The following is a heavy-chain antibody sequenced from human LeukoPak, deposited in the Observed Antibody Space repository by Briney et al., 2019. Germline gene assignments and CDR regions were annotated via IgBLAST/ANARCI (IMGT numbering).Heavy chain of an antibody. CDR2: ISGSGGST. Sequence: PGGSLRLSCAASGFTFSSYAMSWVRQAPGKGLEWVSAISGSGGSTYYADSVKGRFTISRDNSKNTLYLQMNSLRAEDTAVYYCAKLIGFGELLYPFDNWGQGTLVTVSS. CDR3: AKLIGFGELLYPFDN. CDR1: GFTFSSYA. D-gene: IGHD3-10*01. V-gene: IGHV3-23*01. J-gene: IGHJ4*02.